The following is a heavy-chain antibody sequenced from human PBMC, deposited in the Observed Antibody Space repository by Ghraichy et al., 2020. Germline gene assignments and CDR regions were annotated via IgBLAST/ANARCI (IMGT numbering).Heavy chain of an antibody. V-gene: IGHV3-74*01. CDR1: GFTFRTYW. Sequence: SCEASGFTFRTYWFHWVRQDPGKGLLWVSRINSDGRSTDYADSVKGRFTISRDNANNTLYLQMNSLRVEDTGVYYCARVKEFGDYELDFWGQGSLVTVSS. J-gene: IGHJ4*02. CDR2: INSDGRST. CDR3: ARVKEFGDYELDF. D-gene: IGHD4-17*01.